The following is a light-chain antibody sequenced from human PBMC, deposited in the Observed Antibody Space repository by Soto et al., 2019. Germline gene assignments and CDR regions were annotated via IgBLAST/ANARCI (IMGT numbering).Light chain of an antibody. V-gene: IGKV3-20*01. Sequence: EIVLTQPPGTLSLSPGERATLSCRASQPVSSNYLAWYQHKPGQAPRLLIYGASSRATGIPDRFSGSGSGTDFTLTISRLEPEDFAVYYCQQYGTSLRTFGQGTKVDIK. CDR3: QQYGTSLRT. J-gene: IGKJ1*01. CDR2: GAS. CDR1: QPVSSNY.